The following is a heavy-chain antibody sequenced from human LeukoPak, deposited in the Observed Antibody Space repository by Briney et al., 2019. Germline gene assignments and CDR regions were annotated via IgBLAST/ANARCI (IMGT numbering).Heavy chain of an antibody. CDR1: GFTFDDYA. CDR2: INWNSDSI. Sequence: QAGGSLRLSCAVSGFTFDDYAMHWVRQVPGKGLKWVSGINWNSDSIGYADSVKGRFTISRDNAKNTLYLQMNSLRAEDTAFYYCAINGGGDSGYGNFDYGGQGTLVTVSS. D-gene: IGHD5-12*01. V-gene: IGHV3-9*01. CDR3: AINGGGDSGYGNFDY. J-gene: IGHJ4*02.